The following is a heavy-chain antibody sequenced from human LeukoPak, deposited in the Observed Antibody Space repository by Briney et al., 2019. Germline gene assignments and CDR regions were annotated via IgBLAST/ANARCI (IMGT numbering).Heavy chain of an antibody. CDR1: GGTFSSYA. J-gene: IGHJ4*02. D-gene: IGHD2-15*01. Sequence: SVKVSCKASGGTFSSYAISWVRQALGEGLERMGGIIPIFGTANYAQKFQGRVTITADESTSTAYMELSSLRSEDTAVYYCATNGDCSGGSCYLFDYWGQGTLVTVSS. V-gene: IGHV1-69*13. CDR3: ATNGDCSGGSCYLFDY. CDR2: IIPIFGTA.